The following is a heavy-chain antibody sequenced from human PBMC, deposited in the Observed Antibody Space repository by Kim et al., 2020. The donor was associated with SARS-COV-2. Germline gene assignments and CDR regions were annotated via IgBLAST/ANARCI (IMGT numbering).Heavy chain of an antibody. CDR2: INPNSGGT. D-gene: IGHD3-3*01. CDR3: ARGGGVKYYDFWSGQSPEGRAV. Sequence: ASVKVSCKASGYTFTGYYMHWVRQAPGQGLEWMGRINPNSGGTNYAQKFQGRVTMTRDTSISTAYMERSRLRSDDTAVYYCARGGGVKYYDFWSGQSPEGRAVWGQGTTVTVSS. CDR1: GYTFTGYY. J-gene: IGHJ6*02. V-gene: IGHV1-2*06.